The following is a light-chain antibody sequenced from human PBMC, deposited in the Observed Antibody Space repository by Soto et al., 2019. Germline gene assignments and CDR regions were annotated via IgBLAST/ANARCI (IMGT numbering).Light chain of an antibody. CDR3: QQLNTYPIT. CDR2: AAS. CDR1: QPVTNY. Sequence: DIQMTQSPSSRSASVGDGVTITCRASQPVTNYLSWYQQKPGKAPKLFIYAASRLQSGVPSRFSGSGSGTGFTLTISSLQPEDFATYFCQQLNTYPITFGQGTRLEIK. V-gene: IGKV1-17*01. J-gene: IGKJ5*01.